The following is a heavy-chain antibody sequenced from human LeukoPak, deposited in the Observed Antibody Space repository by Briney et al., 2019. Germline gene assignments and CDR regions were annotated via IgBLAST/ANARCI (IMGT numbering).Heavy chain of an antibody. CDR3: ARQPRVGIFGVPSRKIFDY. J-gene: IGHJ4*02. CDR1: GGSISSSNW. Sequence: SGTLSLTCAVSGGSISSSNWWSWVRQPPGKGLEWIGEIYHSGSTNYNPSLKSRVTISVDKSKNQFSLKLSSVTAADTAVYYCARQPRVGIFGVPSRKIFDYWGQGTLVTVSS. D-gene: IGHD3-3*01. V-gene: IGHV4-4*02. CDR2: IYHSGST.